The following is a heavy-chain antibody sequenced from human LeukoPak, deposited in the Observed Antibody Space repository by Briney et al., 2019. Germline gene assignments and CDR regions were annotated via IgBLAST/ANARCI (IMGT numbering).Heavy chain of an antibody. CDR2: IWYDGSNK. Sequence: GRSLRLSCAASGFTFSSYGMHWVRQAPGKGLEWVAVIWYDGSNKYYADSVKGRFTISRDNSKNTLYLQMNSLRAEDTAVYYCARFVANWNPGGMDVWGQGTTVTVSS. J-gene: IGHJ6*02. V-gene: IGHV3-33*01. CDR3: ARFVANWNPGGMDV. D-gene: IGHD1-20*01. CDR1: GFTFSSYG.